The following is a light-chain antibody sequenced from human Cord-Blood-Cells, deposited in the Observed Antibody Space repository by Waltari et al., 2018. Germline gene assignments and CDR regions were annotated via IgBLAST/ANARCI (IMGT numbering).Light chain of an antibody. J-gene: IGLJ3*02. CDR2: RNN. CDR1: SSNIGSNY. V-gene: IGLV1-47*01. CDR3: AAWDDSLSGPV. Sequence: QSVLPQPPSASGTPGQRVTIPCSGSSSNIGSNYVYWYQQLPGTAPKLLIYRNNQRPSGVPYRFSGSKSGTSASLAISGLRSEDEADYYCAAWDDSLSGPVFGGGTKLTVL.